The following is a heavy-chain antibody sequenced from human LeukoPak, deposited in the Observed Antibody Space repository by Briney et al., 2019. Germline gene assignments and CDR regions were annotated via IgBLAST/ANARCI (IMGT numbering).Heavy chain of an antibody. CDR2: INHSGST. CDR1: GGPFSGYY. CDR3: ARLNPITLKWAFDI. Sequence: SETLSLTCAVYGGPFSGYYWSWIRQPPGKGLEWIGEINHSGSTNYNPSLKSRVTISVDTSKNQFSLKLSSVTAADTAVYYCARLNPITLKWAFDIWGQGTMVTVSS. D-gene: IGHD3-22*01. V-gene: IGHV4-34*01. J-gene: IGHJ3*02.